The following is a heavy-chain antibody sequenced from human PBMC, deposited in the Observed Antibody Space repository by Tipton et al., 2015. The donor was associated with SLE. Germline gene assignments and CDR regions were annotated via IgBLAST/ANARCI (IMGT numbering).Heavy chain of an antibody. Sequence: QLVQSGAEVKKPGASVKVSCKASGYTFTGYYMHWVRQAPGQGLEWMGWINPNSGGTNYAQKFQGRVTMTRDTSISTAYMELSRLRSDDTAVYYCARPTAAGHAHDAFDIWGQGTMVTVSS. CDR1: GYTFTGYY. J-gene: IGHJ3*02. D-gene: IGHD6-13*01. V-gene: IGHV1-2*02. CDR3: ARPTAAGHAHDAFDI. CDR2: INPNSGGT.